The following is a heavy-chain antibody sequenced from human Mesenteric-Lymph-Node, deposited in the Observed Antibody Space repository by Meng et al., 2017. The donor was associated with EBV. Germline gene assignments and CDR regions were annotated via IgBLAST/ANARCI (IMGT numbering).Heavy chain of an antibody. Sequence: QVQPPQWCGGLFEPSETLSLTCAVYGGSFSGYDWSWIRQPPGKGLEWIGEINHSGSTNYNPSLKSRVTISVDTSKNQFSLKLSSVTAADTAVYYCARFGAILRGFDYWGQGTLVTVSS. D-gene: IGHD3-10*01. CDR3: ARFGAILRGFDY. CDR1: GGSFSGYD. V-gene: IGHV4-34*01. J-gene: IGHJ4*02. CDR2: INHSGST.